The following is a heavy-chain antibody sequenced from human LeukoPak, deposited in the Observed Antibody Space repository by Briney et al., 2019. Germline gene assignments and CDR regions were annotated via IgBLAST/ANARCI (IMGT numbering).Heavy chain of an antibody. J-gene: IGHJ4*02. CDR2: IYYSGTT. CDR1: GFTFGDYG. CDR3: ARDGYSGNDGL. D-gene: IGHD5-12*01. V-gene: IGHV4-59*01. Sequence: PGGSLRLSCAASGFTFGDYGMNWIRQPPGKGLEWIGYIYYSGTTNYNPSLKSRVSMSVDTSKNQFSLKLSSVTAADTAVYYCARDGYSGNDGLWGQGTLVTVSS.